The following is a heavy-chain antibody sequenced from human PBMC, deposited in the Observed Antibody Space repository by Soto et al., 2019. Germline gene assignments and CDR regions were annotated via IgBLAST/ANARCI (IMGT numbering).Heavy chain of an antibody. Sequence: GGSLRLSCAASGFTFSSYAMSWVRQAPGKGLEWVAAIGGTDGKTYYADSVKGRFTISRDNSENTLYLQMSRLRAEDTAVYFCAKGMFTSSPAAAGSFDYWGQVALVSVSS. V-gene: IGHV3-23*01. D-gene: IGHD3-10*01. CDR1: GFTFSSYA. CDR2: IGGTDGKT. J-gene: IGHJ4*02. CDR3: AKGMFTSSPAAAGSFDY.